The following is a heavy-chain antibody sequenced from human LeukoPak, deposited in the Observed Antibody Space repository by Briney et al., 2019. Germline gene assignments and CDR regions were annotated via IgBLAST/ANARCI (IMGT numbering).Heavy chain of an antibody. CDR3: ARVPYYDFQADAFDI. CDR1: VDSVSANGAA. CDR2: KYYRSKWYN. J-gene: IGHJ3*02. V-gene: IGHV6-1*01. D-gene: IGHD3-3*01. Sequence: SQTLSLTCAISVDSVSANGAAWNCITQSPSRGVEWLGRKYYRSKWYNDYAVSVKSRITINPDTSKNQFSLQLNSVTPEDTAVYYCARVPYYDFQADAFDIWGQGTMVTVSS.